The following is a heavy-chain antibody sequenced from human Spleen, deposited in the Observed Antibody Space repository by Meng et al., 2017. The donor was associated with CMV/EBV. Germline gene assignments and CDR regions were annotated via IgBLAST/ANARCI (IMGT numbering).Heavy chain of an antibody. D-gene: IGHD6-13*01. CDR2: INPSGGST. CDR3: ARGTAAYTRGEFYYYDMDV. J-gene: IGHJ6*02. CDR1: GYTFTSYY. V-gene: IGHV1-46*01. Sequence: ASVKVSCKASGYTFTSYYMHWVRQAPGQGLXXMGIINPSGGSTNYAQNFQGRVTMTRDTSTSTVYMELSSLSSEXTAVYYGARGTAAYTRGEFYYYDMDVWGQGTTVTVSS.